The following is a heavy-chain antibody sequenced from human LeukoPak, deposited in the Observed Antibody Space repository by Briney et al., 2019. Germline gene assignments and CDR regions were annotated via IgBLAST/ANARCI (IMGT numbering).Heavy chain of an antibody. CDR1: GFTFNSYV. D-gene: IGHD2-2*01. V-gene: IGHV3-23*01. J-gene: IGHJ6*02. CDR3: ARDCSHTSCQSGVDV. Sequence: GGSLRLSCAPSGFTFNSYVMIWVRQTPGKGLEWVSAISGGGGSTYYADSVKGRFTISRDNSKNTLYLQMNSLRADDTAVYYCARDCSHTSCQSGVDVWGQGTAVTVSS. CDR2: ISGGGGST.